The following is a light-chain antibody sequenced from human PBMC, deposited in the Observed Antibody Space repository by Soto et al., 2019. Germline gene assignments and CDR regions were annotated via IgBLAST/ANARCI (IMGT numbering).Light chain of an antibody. Sequence: VVLTQSPATLSLSPGERATLSCRASHSVSTSFLAWYQQKPGQAPGLRIYSASRSATGTPIRFSCSGTGTEITLTISSLQSEDFAVYYCQQYNNWPPWTFGQGTKVDIK. J-gene: IGKJ1*01. V-gene: IGKV3-15*01. CDR1: HSVSTS. CDR2: SAS. CDR3: QQYNNWPPWT.